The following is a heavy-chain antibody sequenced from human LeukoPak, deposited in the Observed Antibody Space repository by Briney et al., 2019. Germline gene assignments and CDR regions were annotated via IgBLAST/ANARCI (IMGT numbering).Heavy chain of an antibody. CDR3: AKALVGDYAFDY. CDR2: ISSGSSTI. Sequence: GGSLRLSCAASGFTFSRYSMNWVRQAPGKGLEWVSYISSGSSTIYYADSVKGRFTISRDNSKNTLYLQMNSLRAEDTAVYYCAKALVGDYAFDYWGQGTLVTVSS. CDR1: GFTFSRYS. V-gene: IGHV3-48*01. D-gene: IGHD4-17*01. J-gene: IGHJ4*02.